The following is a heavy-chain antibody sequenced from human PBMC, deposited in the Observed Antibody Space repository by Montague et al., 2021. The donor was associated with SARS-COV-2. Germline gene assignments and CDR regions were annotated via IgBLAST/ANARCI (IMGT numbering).Heavy chain of an antibody. D-gene: IGHD5-12*01. V-gene: IGHV4-59*05. CDR2: ACKSSST. CDR3: ARYSGYELSTDY. Sequence: SETLSLTCPRPCRCIPRQYGRAHVCTPVTTGPRMPSSACKSSSTYYHPSLKRRVTISVDTSKNQFSLKLNSVTAADSAVYYCARYSGYELSTDYWGPGSLVTVSS. J-gene: IGHJ4*02. CDR1: CRCIPRQYG.